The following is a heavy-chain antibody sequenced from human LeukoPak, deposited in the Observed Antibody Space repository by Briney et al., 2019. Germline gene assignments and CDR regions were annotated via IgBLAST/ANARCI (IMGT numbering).Heavy chain of an antibody. CDR2: ISVYNGHT. V-gene: IGHV1-18*01. CDR1: GYTFTSYG. CDR3: ARGGRWELPRPYAFDI. J-gene: IGHJ3*02. D-gene: IGHD1-26*01. Sequence: ASVKVSCKASGYTFTSYGISWVRQAPGQGLEWMGWISVYNGHTNYAHKLQGRITITTDTSTTTAYMELRSLRSDDTAVYYCARGGRWELPRPYAFDIWGQGTTVTVSS.